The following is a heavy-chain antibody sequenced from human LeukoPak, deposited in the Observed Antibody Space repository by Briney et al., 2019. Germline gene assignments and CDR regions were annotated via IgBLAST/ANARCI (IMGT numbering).Heavy chain of an antibody. Sequence: ASVKVSCKASGGTFNRYGVSWLRQAPGQGLEWMGRFIPLLGTTNYAQKFEGRVTITADRSTTTASMDLHSLTSEDTAVYFCARDGDNDIFLGYFNYWGQGTLVTVSS. CDR2: FIPLLGTT. J-gene: IGHJ4*02. D-gene: IGHD3-9*01. CDR1: GGTFNRYG. CDR3: ARDGDNDIFLGYFNY. V-gene: IGHV1-69*04.